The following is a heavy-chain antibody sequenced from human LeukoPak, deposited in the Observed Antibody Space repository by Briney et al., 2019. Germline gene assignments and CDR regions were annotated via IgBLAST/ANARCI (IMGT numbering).Heavy chain of an antibody. V-gene: IGHV4-59*01. Sequence: SETLSLTCTVSGGSISSYYWSWIRQPPGKGLEWIGYIYYSGSTNYNPSLKSRVTISVDTSKNQFSLKLSSVTAADTAVYYCARGAMQGMFDYWGQGTLVTVSS. D-gene: IGHD3-10*01. J-gene: IGHJ4*02. CDR3: ARGAMQGMFDY. CDR2: IYYSGST. CDR1: GGSISSYY.